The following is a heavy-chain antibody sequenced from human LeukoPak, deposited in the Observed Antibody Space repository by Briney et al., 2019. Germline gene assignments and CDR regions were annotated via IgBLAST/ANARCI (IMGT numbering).Heavy chain of an antibody. CDR2: VNPNSGGS. CDR1: GYTFTGYY. CDR3: AREGRVDSAVVLFDY. D-gene: IGHD5-18*01. V-gene: IGHV1-2*02. J-gene: IGHJ4*02. Sequence: ASVKVSCKASGYTFTGYYMHWVRQAPGQGLEWMGWVNPNSGGSNYAQNFQGRVTMTRDTSISTAYMELRRLRSDDTAVYYCAREGRVDSAVVLFDYWGQGTLVTVSS.